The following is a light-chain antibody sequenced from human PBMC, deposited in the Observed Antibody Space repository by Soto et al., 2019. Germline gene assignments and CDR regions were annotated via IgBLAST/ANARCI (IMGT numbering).Light chain of an antibody. CDR2: DVS. J-gene: IGLJ3*02. CDR1: SSDVGGYNY. Sequence: QSALTQPASVSGSPGQSITISCTGTSSDVGGYNYVSWYQQHPGKAPKLMIYDVSNRPSGVSNRFSGSKSGNTAFLTISGLQAEDEADYYCSSYTSSSTRVFGGGTKVTVL. V-gene: IGLV2-14*01. CDR3: SSYTSSSTRV.